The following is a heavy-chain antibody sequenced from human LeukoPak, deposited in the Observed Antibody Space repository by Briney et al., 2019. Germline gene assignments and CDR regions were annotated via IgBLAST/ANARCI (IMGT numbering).Heavy chain of an antibody. J-gene: IGHJ3*02. Sequence: MASETLSLTCTVSGVSISSYYWSWIRQPPGKGLEWIGYIYYSGSTNYNPSLKSRVTISVDTSKNQFSLKLSSVTAADTAVYYCARIAVAAYDAFDIWGQGTMVTVSS. D-gene: IGHD6-19*01. CDR1: GVSISSYY. V-gene: IGHV4-59*01. CDR2: IYYSGST. CDR3: ARIAVAAYDAFDI.